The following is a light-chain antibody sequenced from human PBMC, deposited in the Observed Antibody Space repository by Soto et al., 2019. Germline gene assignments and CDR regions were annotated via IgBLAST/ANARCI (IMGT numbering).Light chain of an antibody. V-gene: IGLV4-3*01. Sequence: PVLTQPPSASALLGASIXLXXXLXSEXSXXXXEWYQQRPGRSPQYIMKVKSDGSHSKGDGIPDRFMGSSSGADRYLTFSNLQSDDEAEYHCGESHXXXGXVGYVFGTGTKLTVL. CDR1: SEXSXXX. CDR3: GESHXXXGXVGYV. J-gene: IGLJ1*01. CDR2: VKSDGSH.